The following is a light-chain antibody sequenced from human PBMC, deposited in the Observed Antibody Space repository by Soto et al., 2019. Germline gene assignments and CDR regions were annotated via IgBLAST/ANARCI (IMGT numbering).Light chain of an antibody. Sequence: EIALTQSPGTLSLSPGERATLSCRASQSVTANYLAWYQQRPGQAPRLLIYAASIEATGVPHRFSGSGSGTDFTLTISRLEPEDFAVYYCLQYGVPLWTFGQGTTVEIK. J-gene: IGKJ1*01. CDR2: AAS. CDR3: LQYGVPLWT. V-gene: IGKV3-20*01. CDR1: QSVTANY.